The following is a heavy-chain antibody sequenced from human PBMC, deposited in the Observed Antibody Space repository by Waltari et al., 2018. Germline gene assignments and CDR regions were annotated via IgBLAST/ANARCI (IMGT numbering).Heavy chain of an antibody. V-gene: IGHV5-51*01. CDR2: SYPCDSDT. Sequence: EVQLVQSGAEVKKPGESLTISCKGSGYSFTSYWLGGVRQMPGKGLEWMGVSYPCDSDTRYSPSFQGQVTISADKSISTAYLQWSSLKASDTAMYYCARGAAAGTGLIDYWGQGTLVTVSS. CDR1: GYSFTSYW. CDR3: ARGAAAGTGLIDY. D-gene: IGHD6-13*01. J-gene: IGHJ4*02.